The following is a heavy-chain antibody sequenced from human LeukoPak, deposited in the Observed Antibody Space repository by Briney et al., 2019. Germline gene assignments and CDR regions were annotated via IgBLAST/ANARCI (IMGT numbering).Heavy chain of an antibody. V-gene: IGHV1-2*02. D-gene: IGHD3-10*01. CDR2: INPNSGGT. CDR3: ARGMVRGVYYYYYMDV. J-gene: IGHJ6*03. CDR1: GYTFTGYY. Sequence: ASVKVSCKASGYTFTGYYMHWVRQAPGQGLEWMGWINPNSGGTNYAQKFQGRVTMTRNTSISTAYMELSSLRSEDTAVYYCARGMVRGVYYYYYMDVWGKGTRSPSP.